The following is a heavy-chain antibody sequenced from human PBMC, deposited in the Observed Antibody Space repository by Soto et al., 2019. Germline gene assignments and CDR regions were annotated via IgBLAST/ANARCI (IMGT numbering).Heavy chain of an antibody. J-gene: IGHJ3*02. D-gene: IGHD3-22*01. Sequence: QVQLVESGGGVVQPGRSLRLSCAASGFTFSSYDMHWVRQAPGKGLEWVAVISYGGSNKYYADSVKGRFTISRDNSKNTLYLQMNSLRAEDTAVYYCAKDGPYDTTLGAFDIWGQGTMVTVSS. V-gene: IGHV3-30*18. CDR1: GFTFSSYD. CDR2: ISYGGSNK. CDR3: AKDGPYDTTLGAFDI.